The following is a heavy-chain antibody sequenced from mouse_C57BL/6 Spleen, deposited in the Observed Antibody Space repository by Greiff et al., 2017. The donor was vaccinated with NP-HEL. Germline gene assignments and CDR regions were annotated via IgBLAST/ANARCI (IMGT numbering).Heavy chain of an antibody. Sequence: VKLQESGAELVKPGASVKISCKASGYAFSSYWMNWVKQRPGKGLEWIGQIYPGDGDTNYNGKFKGKATLTADKSSSTAYMQLSSLTSEDSAVYFCARPYYDLGVWYFDVWGTGTTVTVSS. J-gene: IGHJ1*03. CDR2: IYPGDGDT. D-gene: IGHD2-4*01. CDR3: ARPYYDLGVWYFDV. CDR1: GYAFSSYW. V-gene: IGHV1-80*01.